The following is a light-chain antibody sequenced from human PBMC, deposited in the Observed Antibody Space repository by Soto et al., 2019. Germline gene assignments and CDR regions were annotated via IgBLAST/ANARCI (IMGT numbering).Light chain of an antibody. CDR3: QQYGSSSLT. V-gene: IGKV3-20*01. CDR2: GAS. Sequence: EMVLTQSPGTLSLSPGKRATLSCRASQSISSSYFAWYQQRPGQAPRLLIYGASSRATGIPDRYSGSGSGTEFTLTISRLEPEDFAVYYFQQYGSSSLTFGQGTKVHIK. J-gene: IGKJ1*01. CDR1: QSISSSY.